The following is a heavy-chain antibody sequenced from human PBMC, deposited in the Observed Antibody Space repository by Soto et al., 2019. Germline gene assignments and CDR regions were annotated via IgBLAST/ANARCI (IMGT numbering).Heavy chain of an antibody. V-gene: IGHV1-69*13. J-gene: IGHJ4*02. CDR3: AADSGYDFWSGYYLSFDY. D-gene: IGHD3-3*01. CDR1: GGTFSSYA. Sequence: ASVKVSCKASGGTFSSYAISWVRQAPGQGLEWMGGIIPIFGTTNYAQKFQERVTITGDESTSTAYMELSSLRSEDTAVYYCAADSGYDFWSGYYLSFDYWGQGTLVTVSS. CDR2: IIPIFGTT.